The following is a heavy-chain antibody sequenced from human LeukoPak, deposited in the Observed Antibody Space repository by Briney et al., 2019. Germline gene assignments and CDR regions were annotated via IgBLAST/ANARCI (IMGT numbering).Heavy chain of an antibody. CDR3: ARTAALAYYYYYMDV. CDR2: IYYSGST. J-gene: IGHJ6*03. V-gene: IGHV4-39*07. Sequence: SETLSLTCTVSGGSISSSRYYWGWVRQPRGRGLEGIVSIYYSGSTYYNPSLKSRVTISVNTSKNQFSLKLSSVTAADTAVYYCARTAALAYYYYYMDVWGKGTTVTVSS. D-gene: IGHD2-21*02. CDR1: GGSISSSRYY.